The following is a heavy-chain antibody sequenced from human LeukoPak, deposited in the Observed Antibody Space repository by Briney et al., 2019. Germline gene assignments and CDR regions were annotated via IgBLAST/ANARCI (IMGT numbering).Heavy chain of an antibody. CDR3: ARRGYYYDSSGYPTQVFDY. CDR2: IKQDGSVN. D-gene: IGHD3-22*01. Sequence: GGSLRLSCAASGFTFSNYWMIWVRQAPGKGLEWVGNIKQDGSVNRYADSVRGRFTISRDNAQTSLYLQMNSLRAEDTAVYYCARRGYYYDSSGYPTQVFDYWGQGTLVTVSS. J-gene: IGHJ4*02. V-gene: IGHV3-7*05. CDR1: GFTFSNYW.